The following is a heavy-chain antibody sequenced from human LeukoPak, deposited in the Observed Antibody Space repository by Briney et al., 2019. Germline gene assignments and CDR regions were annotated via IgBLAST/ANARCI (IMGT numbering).Heavy chain of an antibody. D-gene: IGHD3-3*01. CDR1: GYTFTSYG. CDR2: ISAYNGNT. J-gene: IGHJ5*02. CDR3: AREGRITIFGVVTHNWFDP. Sequence: ASVKVSCKASGYTFTSYGISWVRQAPGQGLEWMGWISAYNGNTNYAQKLQGRVTVTTDTSTSTAYMELRSLRSDDTAVYYCAREGRITIFGVVTHNWFDPWGQGTLVTVSS. V-gene: IGHV1-18*01.